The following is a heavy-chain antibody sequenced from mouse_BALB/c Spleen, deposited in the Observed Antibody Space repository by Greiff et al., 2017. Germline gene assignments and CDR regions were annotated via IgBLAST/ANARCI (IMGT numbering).Heavy chain of an antibody. CDR1: GFTFSSYA. J-gene: IGHJ1*01. CDR2: ISSGGSYT. D-gene: IGHD2-1*01. V-gene: IGHV5-9-4*01. Sequence: EVQRVESGGGLVKPGGSLKLSCAASGFTFSSYAMSWVRQSPEKRLEWVAEISSGGSYTYYPDTVTGRFTISRDNAKNTLYLEMSSLRSEDTAMYYCARDYGNYGYFDVWGAGATVTV. CDR3: ARDYGNYGYFDV.